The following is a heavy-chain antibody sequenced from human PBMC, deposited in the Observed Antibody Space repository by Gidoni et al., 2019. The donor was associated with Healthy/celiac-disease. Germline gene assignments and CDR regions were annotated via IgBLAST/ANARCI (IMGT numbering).Heavy chain of an antibody. CDR1: GYTFTGYY. D-gene: IGHD6-13*01. CDR2: SNPNSGGT. J-gene: IGHJ2*01. Sequence: QVQLVQSGAEVTKPGASVTVPSKASGYTFTGYYMHWVRQAPGQGLEWMGWSNPNSGGTNYAQKFQGRVTMTRDTSISTAYMELSRLRADDTAVYYCARDKKWEQQLTVPNWYCDLWGRGTLVTGSS. V-gene: IGHV1-2*02. CDR3: ARDKKWEQQLTVPNWYCDL.